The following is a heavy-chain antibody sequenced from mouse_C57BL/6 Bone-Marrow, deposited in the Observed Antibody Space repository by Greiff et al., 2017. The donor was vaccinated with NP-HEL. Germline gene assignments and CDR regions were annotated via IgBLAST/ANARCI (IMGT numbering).Heavy chain of an antibody. CDR1: GFTFSSYG. CDR3: ARRYYYGSSYAMDY. J-gene: IGHJ4*01. Sequence: EVMLVESGGDLVKPGGSLKLSCAASGFTFSSYGMSWVRQTPDKRLEWVATIRRGGSYTYYPDSVKGRFTMSRDNAKNTLYLQMSSLKSEDTAMYYCARRYYYGSSYAMDYWGQGTSVTVSS. D-gene: IGHD1-1*01. V-gene: IGHV5-6*02. CDR2: IRRGGSYT.